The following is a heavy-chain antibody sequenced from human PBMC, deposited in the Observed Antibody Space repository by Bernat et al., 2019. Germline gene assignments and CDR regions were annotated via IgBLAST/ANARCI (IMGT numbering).Heavy chain of an antibody. CDR3: TRVRWGVDKKYYFDY. J-gene: IGHJ4*02. CDR2: IRSKAYGGTT. Sequence: EVQLVESGGGLVQPGRSLRLSCTASGFTFGDYAMSWVRQAPGKVLEWVGFIRSKAYGGTTEYAASVKGRFTISRDDSKSIAYLQMNSLKTEDTAVYYCTRVRWGVDKKYYFDYWGQGTLVTVSS. CDR1: GFTFGDYA. D-gene: IGHD3-10*01. V-gene: IGHV3-49*04.